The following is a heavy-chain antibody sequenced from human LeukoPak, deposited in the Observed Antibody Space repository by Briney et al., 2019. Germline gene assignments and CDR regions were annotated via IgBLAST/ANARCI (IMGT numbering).Heavy chain of an antibody. V-gene: IGHV1-2*02. CDR2: INPNSGGT. J-gene: IGHJ4*02. D-gene: IGHD1-26*01. Sequence: ASVKVSCEASGYTFTNYYMHWVRQAPGQGLEWMGWINPNSGGTNYAQKFQGRVTMTRDTSISTAYMELSRLRSDDTAVYYCAVIVGGTVVVYWGQGTLVTVSS. CDR3: AVIVGGTVVVY. CDR1: GYTFTNYY.